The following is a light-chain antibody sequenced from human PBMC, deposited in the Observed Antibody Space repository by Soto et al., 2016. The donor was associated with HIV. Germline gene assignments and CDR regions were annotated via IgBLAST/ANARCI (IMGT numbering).Light chain of an antibody. J-gene: IGLJ2*01. CDR1: NIGVKS. CDR2: DDT. CDR3: QVWDSNTDHVV. V-gene: IGLV3-21*03. Sequence: SHVLTQPPSVSVAPGKSARISCGGNNIGVKSVHWYQQKPGQAPVLVVYDDTDRPSGIPERFSGSNSGNTATLTIIRVEAGDEADYYCQVWDSNTDHVVFGGGTKLTVL.